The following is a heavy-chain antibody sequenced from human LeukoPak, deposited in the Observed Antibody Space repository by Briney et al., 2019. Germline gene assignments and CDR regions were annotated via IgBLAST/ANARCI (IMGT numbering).Heavy chain of an antibody. Sequence: SGPTLVNPTQTLTLTCTFSGFSLTSSGVGVGWIRQPPGKALEWLALIYWKDEKRYSPSLKSRLTINKDTSKNQVVLTMTNMDPVDTATYYCAHSEDWNDLGAFDIWGQGTMVTVSS. V-gene: IGHV2-5*01. CDR2: IYWKDEK. J-gene: IGHJ3*02. CDR3: AHSEDWNDLGAFDI. D-gene: IGHD1-1*01. CDR1: GFSLTSSGVG.